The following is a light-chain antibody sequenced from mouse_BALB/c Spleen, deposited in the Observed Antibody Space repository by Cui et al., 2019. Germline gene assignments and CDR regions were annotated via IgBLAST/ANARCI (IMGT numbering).Light chain of an antibody. CDR3: QNDYSYPYT. CDR2: WAS. V-gene: IGKV8-19*01. Sequence: DIVMTQSPSSLTVTAGEKVTMSCKSSQSLLNSGYQKNYLTWYQQRPGQPPKLLIDWASTRESGVPDRFTGSGSGTDFTLTISSVQAEDLAVYYCQNDYSYPYTFGGGTKLEIK. J-gene: IGKJ2*01. CDR1: QSLLNSGYQKNY.